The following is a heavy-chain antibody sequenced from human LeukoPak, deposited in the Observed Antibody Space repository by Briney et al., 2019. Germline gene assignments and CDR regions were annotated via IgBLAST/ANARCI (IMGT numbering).Heavy chain of an antibody. CDR3: ARDRSGGYYDFWSGYRNYGMDV. V-gene: IGHV3-30-3*01. CDR2: ISYDGSNK. D-gene: IGHD3-3*01. J-gene: IGHJ6*02. CDR1: GFTFSSYA. Sequence: GGSLGLSCAASGFTFSSYAMPWVRQAPGKGLEWVAVISYDGSNKYYADSVKGRFTISRDNSKNTLYLQMNSLRAEDTAVYYCARDRSGGYYDFWSGYRNYGMDVWGQGTTVTVSS.